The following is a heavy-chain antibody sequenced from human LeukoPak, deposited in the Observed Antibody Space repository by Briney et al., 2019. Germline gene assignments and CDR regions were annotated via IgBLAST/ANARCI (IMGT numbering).Heavy chain of an antibody. CDR1: GFTFSSYE. J-gene: IGHJ5*02. CDR2: ISGSGGST. D-gene: IGHD3-10*01. CDR3: AKDPMRYYYGSGSYYNPFGDNWFDP. Sequence: GGSLRLSCAASGFTFSSYEMNWVRQAPGKGLEWVSAISGSGGSTYYADSVKGRFTISRDNSKNTLYLQMNSLRAEDTAVYYCAKDPMRYYYGSGSYYNPFGDNWFDPWGQGTLVTVSS. V-gene: IGHV3-23*01.